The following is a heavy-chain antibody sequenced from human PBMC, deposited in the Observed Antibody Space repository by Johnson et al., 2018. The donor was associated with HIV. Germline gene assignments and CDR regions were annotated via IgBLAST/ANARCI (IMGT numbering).Heavy chain of an antibody. V-gene: IGHV3-33*06. CDR3: AKGIAAAASGAFDI. CDR2: IWYDGSNK. J-gene: IGHJ3*02. Sequence: QVQLVESGGGVVQPGRSLGLSCAASGFTFSSYGMHWVRQAPGKGLEWVAVIWYDGSNKYYADSVKGRFTISRDNSKNTLYLQMNSLRAEDTAVYYCAKGIAAAASGAFDIWGQGTMVTVSS. D-gene: IGHD6-13*01. CDR1: GFTFSSYG.